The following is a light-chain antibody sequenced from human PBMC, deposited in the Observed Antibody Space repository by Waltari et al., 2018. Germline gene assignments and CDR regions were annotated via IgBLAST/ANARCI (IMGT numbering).Light chain of an antibody. Sequence: SYELTQPTSVSVAPGQTASITCSGDKLGDKYACWYQQKPGQSPVLVIHQDTKRPSGIPELFVGSNDGNTATLTISGTQAIDEADYYCQAWDSSYARVFGGGTKLTVL. CDR1: KLGDKY. CDR3: QAWDSSYARV. J-gene: IGLJ2*01. V-gene: IGLV3-1*01. CDR2: QDT.